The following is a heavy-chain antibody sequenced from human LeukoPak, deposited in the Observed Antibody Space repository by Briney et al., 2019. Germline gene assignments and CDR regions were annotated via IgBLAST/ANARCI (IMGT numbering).Heavy chain of an antibody. CDR3: AKDWDPGYYDSSGSYPDY. Sequence: GGSLRLSCVASGFTVSSNYMSWVRQAPGKGLEWVSLIYSSDGAYYADSVKGRFTISRDNSKNTLYLQMNSLRAEDTAVYYCAKDWDPGYYDSSGSYPDYWGQGTLVTVSS. D-gene: IGHD3-22*01. CDR2: IYSSDGA. J-gene: IGHJ4*02. V-gene: IGHV3-66*01. CDR1: GFTVSSNY.